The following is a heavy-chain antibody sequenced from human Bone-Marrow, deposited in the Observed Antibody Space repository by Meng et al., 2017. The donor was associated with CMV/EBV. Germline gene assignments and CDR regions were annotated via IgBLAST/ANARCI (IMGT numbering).Heavy chain of an antibody. CDR2: ISSSGSTI. V-gene: IGHV3-48*03. J-gene: IGHJ4*02. CDR1: GFTFSSYE. Sequence: GESLKISCAASGFTFSSYEMNWVRQAPGKGLEWVSYISSSGSTIYYADSVKGRFTISRDNAKNSLYLQMNSLRAEDTAVYYCARDTDYDFWSGYHHFDYWGQGTLVTVSS. D-gene: IGHD3-3*01. CDR3: ARDTDYDFWSGYHHFDY.